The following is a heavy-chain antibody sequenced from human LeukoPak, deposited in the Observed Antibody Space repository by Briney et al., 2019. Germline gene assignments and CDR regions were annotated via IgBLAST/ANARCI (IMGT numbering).Heavy chain of an antibody. D-gene: IGHD1-26*01. CDR2: TYYSGST. Sequence: SETLSLTCTVSGGSISSYYWSWIRQPPGKGLEWIGYTYYSGSTNYNPSLKSRVTISVDTSKNQFSLRLSSVTAADTATYYCARLRSPGDFDYWGQGTLVTVSS. J-gene: IGHJ4*02. V-gene: IGHV4-59*12. CDR3: ARLRSPGDFDY. CDR1: GGSISSYY.